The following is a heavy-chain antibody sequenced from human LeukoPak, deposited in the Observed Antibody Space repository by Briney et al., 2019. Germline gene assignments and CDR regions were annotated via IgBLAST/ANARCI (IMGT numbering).Heavy chain of an antibody. D-gene: IGHD6-13*01. V-gene: IGHV3-30*18. J-gene: IGHJ4*02. CDR1: GFTFSSYG. Sequence: GGSLRLSCAASGFTFSSYGMHWVRQAPGKGLEWVAVISYDGSNKYHADSVKGRFTISRDNSKNTLYLQMNSLRAEDTAVYCCAKDRSRIAAAGTRLASWGQGTLVTVSS. CDR3: AKDRSRIAAAGTRLAS. CDR2: ISYDGSNK.